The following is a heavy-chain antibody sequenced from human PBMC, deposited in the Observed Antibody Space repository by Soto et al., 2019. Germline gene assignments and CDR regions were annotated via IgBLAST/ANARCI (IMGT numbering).Heavy chain of an antibody. CDR3: AREKVGTTFFDT. Sequence: PSETLSLTCSVSGFAISRCYYWSWVRQPPGKGLEWIGSIYPSVSSYHNPSLATRLGLSIDASKNQFTLNLTSVTAADTALYFCAREKVGTTFFDTWGQGIQVTVSS. CDR1: GFAISRCYY. J-gene: IGHJ4*02. V-gene: IGHV4-38-2*02. D-gene: IGHD2-21*02. CDR2: IYPSVSS.